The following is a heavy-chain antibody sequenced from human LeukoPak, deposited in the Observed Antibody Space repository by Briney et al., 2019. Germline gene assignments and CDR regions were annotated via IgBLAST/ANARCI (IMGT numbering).Heavy chain of an antibody. CDR1: GGTFSSYA. V-gene: IGHV1-69*05. CDR3: ARDLGYCSSTSCPRIGGYDQVL. CDR2: IIPIFGTA. J-gene: IGHJ4*02. D-gene: IGHD2-2*01. Sequence: GASVKVSCKASGGTFSSYAISWVRQAPGQGLEWMGGIIPIFGTANYAQKFQGRVTITTDESTSTAYMELSSLRSEDTAVYYCARDLGYCSSTSCPRIGGYDQVLWGQGTLVTVSS.